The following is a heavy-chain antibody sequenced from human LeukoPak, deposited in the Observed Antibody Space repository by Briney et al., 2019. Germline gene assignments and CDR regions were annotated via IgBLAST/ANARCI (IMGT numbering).Heavy chain of an antibody. J-gene: IGHJ6*02. D-gene: IGHD3-9*01. CDR1: GGSISSYY. Sequence: PSETLSLTCTVSGGSISSYYWSWIRQPPGKGLEWIGYIYYSGSTNYNPSLKSRVTISVDTSKNQFSLKLSSVTAADTAVYYCASSRGYFDYYGMDVWGQGTTVTVSS. V-gene: IGHV4-59*08. CDR3: ASSRGYFDYYGMDV. CDR2: IYYSGST.